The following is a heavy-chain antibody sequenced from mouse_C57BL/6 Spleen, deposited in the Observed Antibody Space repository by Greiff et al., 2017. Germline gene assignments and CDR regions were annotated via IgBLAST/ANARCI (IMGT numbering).Heavy chain of an antibody. D-gene: IGHD1-1*01. Sequence: QVQLQQPGAELVRPGTSVKLSCKASGYTFTSYWMHWVKQRPGQGLEWFGVIDPSGSYTNYNQKFTGKATLTVDTSSSTSYIQLSSLTSEDSAVYYCGRDYGSIYNAIDYWGQGTSVTGSS. CDR2: IDPSGSYT. CDR1: GYTFTSYW. V-gene: IGHV1-59*01. J-gene: IGHJ4*01. CDR3: GRDYGSIYNAIDY.